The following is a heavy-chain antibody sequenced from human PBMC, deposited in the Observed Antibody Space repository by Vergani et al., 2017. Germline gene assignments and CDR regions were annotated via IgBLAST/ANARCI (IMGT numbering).Heavy chain of an antibody. CDR3: AKDLRAPITGTCGD. Sequence: EVQLLESGGGLVQPGGSLRLSCAASGFTFSSYAMSWVRQAPGKGLEWVAAISGSGGSTYYADSVKGRFTISRDNSKNTLYLQMNSLRAEDTAVYYCAKDLRAPITGTCGDWGQGTLVTVSS. CDR1: GFTFSSYA. CDR2: ISGSGGST. V-gene: IGHV3-23*01. J-gene: IGHJ4*02. D-gene: IGHD1-7*01.